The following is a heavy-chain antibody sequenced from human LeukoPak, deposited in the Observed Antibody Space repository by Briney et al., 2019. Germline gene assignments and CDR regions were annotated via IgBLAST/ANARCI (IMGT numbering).Heavy chain of an antibody. CDR1: GFTFSSYG. CDR2: ISGSGDST. V-gene: IGHV3-23*01. J-gene: IGHJ4*02. CDR3: AKGVGTIDY. D-gene: IGHD3-10*01. Sequence: GGSLRLSCVASGFTFSSYGMSWVRQGPGKGLEWVSAISGSGDSTYYADSVKGRFTISRDNSKNTLYLQVNSLRAEDTAVYYCAKGVGTIDYWGQGTLVTVSS.